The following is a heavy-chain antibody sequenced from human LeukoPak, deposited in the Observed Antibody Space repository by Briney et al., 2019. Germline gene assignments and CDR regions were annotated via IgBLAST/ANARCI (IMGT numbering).Heavy chain of an antibody. CDR1: DDSFNTHY. CDR2: ISSIGST. V-gene: IGHV4-59*11. J-gene: IGHJ6*03. Sequence: SETLSLTCSVSDDSFNTHYWTWIRHPPGKGLEWIGYISSIGSTNYNPSLKSRVTITIDTSKKQFSLKMTSVTAADTAVYYCARASGTPREDLEFVPRYYYMDVWGKGTTVTVSS. D-gene: IGHD1-1*01. CDR3: ARASGTPREDLEFVPRYYYMDV.